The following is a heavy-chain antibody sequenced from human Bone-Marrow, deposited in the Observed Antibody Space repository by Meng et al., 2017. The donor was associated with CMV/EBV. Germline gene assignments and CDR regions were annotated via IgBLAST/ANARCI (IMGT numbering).Heavy chain of an antibody. CDR1: GGSISSSSYY. J-gene: IGHJ4*02. Sequence: SETLSLTCTVSGGSISSSSYYWGWIRQPPGKGLEWIGYIYYSGSTNYNPSLKSRVTISVDTSKNQFSLKLSSVTAADTAVYYCARLIVGATYVDYWGQGTLVTVSS. CDR3: ARLIVGATYVDY. CDR2: IYYSGST. D-gene: IGHD1-26*01. V-gene: IGHV4-39*01.